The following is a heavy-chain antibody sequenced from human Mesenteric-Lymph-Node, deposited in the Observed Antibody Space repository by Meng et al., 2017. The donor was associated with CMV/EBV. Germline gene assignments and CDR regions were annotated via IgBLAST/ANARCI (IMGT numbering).Heavy chain of an antibody. D-gene: IGHD1-1*01. CDR1: GGTFSSYA. V-gene: IGHV1-69*10. CDR3: ARGGWERSYYFDY. J-gene: IGHJ4*02. Sequence: SVKVSCKASGGTFSSYAISWVRQAHGQGLEWMGGIIPILGIANYAQKFQGRVTITADKSTSTAYMELSSLRSEDTAVYYCARGGWERSYYFDYWGQGALVTVSS. CDR2: IIPILGIA.